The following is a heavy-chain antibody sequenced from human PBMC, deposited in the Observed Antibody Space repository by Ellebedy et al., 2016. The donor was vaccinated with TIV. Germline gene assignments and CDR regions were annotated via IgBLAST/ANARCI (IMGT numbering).Heavy chain of an antibody. CDR1: GFTFSSYA. V-gene: IGHV3-30*04. D-gene: IGHD2-2*01. CDR3: ARDSCSSTSCSPPYYHYGMDV. Sequence: GESLKISCAASGFTFSSYAMHWVRQAPGKGLEWVALTSYDGSDEKYGGSVKGRFTISRDNSKDTLYLQMNSLRAEDTAVYYCARDSCSSTSCSPPYYHYGMDVWGQGTTVTVSS. CDR2: TSYDGSDE. J-gene: IGHJ6*02.